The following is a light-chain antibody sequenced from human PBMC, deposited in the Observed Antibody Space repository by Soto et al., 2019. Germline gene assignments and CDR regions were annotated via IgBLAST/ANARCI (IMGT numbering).Light chain of an antibody. V-gene: IGKV3-11*01. Sequence: EIVLTQSPATLSLSPGERATLSCRASQSVSGYLAWYQQKPGQAPRLLIYDTSNRATGIPARFSGSGSGTDFTLTISSLEREDFAVYYCHQRSNWPSTFGGGTKVEIK. CDR3: HQRSNWPST. CDR1: QSVSGY. J-gene: IGKJ4*01. CDR2: DTS.